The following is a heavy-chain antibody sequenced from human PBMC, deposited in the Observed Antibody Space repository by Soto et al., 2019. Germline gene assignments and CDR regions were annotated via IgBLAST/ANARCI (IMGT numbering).Heavy chain of an antibody. Sequence: ASVKVSCKASGYTFTSYAMHWVRQAPGQRLEWMGWINAGNGNTKYSQKFQGRVTITRDTSASTAYKELSSLRSEDTAVYYCARSWNRYYFDYWGQGTLVTVSS. J-gene: IGHJ4*02. CDR2: INAGNGNT. D-gene: IGHD1-1*01. CDR1: GYTFTSYA. CDR3: ARSWNRYYFDY. V-gene: IGHV1-3*01.